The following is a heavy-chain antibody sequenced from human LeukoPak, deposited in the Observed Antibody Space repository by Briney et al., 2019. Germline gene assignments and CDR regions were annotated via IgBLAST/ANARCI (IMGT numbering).Heavy chain of an antibody. CDR3: ARGYCTSATCYYFDY. CDR1: GGSFSSDY. J-gene: IGHJ4*02. Sequence: SETLSLTCSVSGGSFSSDYWSWIRQPAGPGLEWIGRIYASGCTNYNPSLKSRVTMSVDTSKNQFSLKLSSVTAADTAVYYCARGYCTSATCYYFDYWGQGTLVTVSS. CDR2: IYASGCT. V-gene: IGHV4-4*07. D-gene: IGHD2/OR15-2a*01.